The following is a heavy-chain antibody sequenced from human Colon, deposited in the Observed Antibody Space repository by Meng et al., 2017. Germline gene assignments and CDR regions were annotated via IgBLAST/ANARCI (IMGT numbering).Heavy chain of an antibody. D-gene: IGHD1-26*01. Sequence: QVRLEESGPGPLRPSETQSLTCTVSGASVSSGNHYWGWIRQPPGKGLEYIAYVDYSGSTHYNPSLKSRVTMSVDTSKKQLSLKLSSVTAADTAVYYCAGGPWEFDYWGQGTLVTVSS. J-gene: IGHJ4*02. CDR3: AGGPWEFDY. CDR1: GASVSSGNHY. CDR2: VDYSGST. V-gene: IGHV4-61*01.